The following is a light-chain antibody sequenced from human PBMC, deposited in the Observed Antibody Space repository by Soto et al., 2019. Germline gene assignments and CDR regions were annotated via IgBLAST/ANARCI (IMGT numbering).Light chain of an antibody. Sequence: DIQMTQSPSTLSASVGDRVTITCRAGQSISSWLAWYQQKPGKAPKLLIYKASSLESGVPSRFSGRGSGTEFTLTISSLQPDDFATYYCHQYNSYWTFGQGTKVEIK. V-gene: IGKV1-5*03. CDR2: KAS. CDR3: HQYNSYWT. J-gene: IGKJ1*01. CDR1: QSISSW.